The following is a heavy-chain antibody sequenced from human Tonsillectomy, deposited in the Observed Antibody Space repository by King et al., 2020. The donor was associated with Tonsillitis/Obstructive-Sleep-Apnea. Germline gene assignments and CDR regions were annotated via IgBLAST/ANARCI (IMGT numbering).Heavy chain of an antibody. J-gene: IGHJ6*03. D-gene: IGHD6-19*01. CDR2: IKSKTDGGTT. CDR3: TTGQQWLVPLYYYYYMDV. V-gene: IGHV3-15*01. CDR1: GFTFSNAW. Sequence: VQLVESGGGLVKPGGSLRLSCAASGFTFSNAWMSWVRQAPGKGLEWVGRIKSKTDGGTTDYAAPVKGSFTISRDESKNTMYLQMNSLKTEDTAMYYCTTGQQWLVPLYYYYYMDVWGKGTTVTVSS.